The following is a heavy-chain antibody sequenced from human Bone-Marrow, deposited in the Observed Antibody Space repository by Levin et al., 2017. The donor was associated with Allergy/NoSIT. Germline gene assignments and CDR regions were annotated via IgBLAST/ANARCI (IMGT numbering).Heavy chain of an antibody. V-gene: IGHV3-30*03. J-gene: IGHJ4*02. CDR1: FVSFSTYF. CDR3: SRPDGGYYGSGGSEK. CDR2: LSSAGPDS. D-gene: IGHD3-10*01. Sequence: SGGSLLLSFFFSFVSFSTYFMLFVGYSPCPFLSFVAPLSSAGPDSSYADSVKGRFTISRDNSKNTVYLQMNSLRPDDSAVFYCSRPDGGYYGSGGSEKWGQGTLVTVSS.